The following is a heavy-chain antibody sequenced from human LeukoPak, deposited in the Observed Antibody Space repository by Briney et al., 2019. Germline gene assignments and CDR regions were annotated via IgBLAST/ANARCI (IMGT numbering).Heavy chain of an antibody. CDR3: VRDPLELRVGGYFDS. CDR2: ISYDGDSK. Sequence: PGGSLRLSCTPSGFTFSNFAMHWVRQGPGKGLEWVAVISYDGDSKFYTESVKGRFTTARDNSKKILYLQMNSLRPEDTAVYYCVRDPLELRVGGYFDSWGQGARVTVSS. CDR1: GFTFSNFA. J-gene: IGHJ4*02. D-gene: IGHD1-7*01. V-gene: IGHV3-30-3*01.